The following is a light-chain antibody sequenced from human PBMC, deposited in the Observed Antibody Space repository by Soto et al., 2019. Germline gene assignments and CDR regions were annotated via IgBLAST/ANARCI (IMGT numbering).Light chain of an antibody. J-gene: IGKJ1*01. CDR2: ATS. CDR1: QSISTY. CDR3: QYCGTSRT. Sequence: DIQMTQSPSSLSASVGDRFTITFRASQSISTYLNWYQQKPGQAPRLLIFATSNTATGIPDRFGGSGSETEFTLTISGLEPENSAVYYCQYCGTSRTFGQGTKVDIK. V-gene: IGKV1-39*02.